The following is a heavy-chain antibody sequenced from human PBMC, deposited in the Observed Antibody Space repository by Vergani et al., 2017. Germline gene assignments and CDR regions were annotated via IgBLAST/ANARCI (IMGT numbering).Heavy chain of an antibody. J-gene: IGHJ4*02. Sequence: QVQLQESGPGLVKPSQTLSLTCTVSGGSISSGSYYWSWIRQPAGKGLEWIGRIYTSGSTNYNPSLMSRVTISVDTSKNQFSLKLSSVTAADTAVYYCARDRGSYTVFDYWGQGTLVTVSS. CDR1: GGSISSGSYY. V-gene: IGHV4-61*02. D-gene: IGHD1-26*01. CDR3: ARDRGSYTVFDY. CDR2: IYTSGST.